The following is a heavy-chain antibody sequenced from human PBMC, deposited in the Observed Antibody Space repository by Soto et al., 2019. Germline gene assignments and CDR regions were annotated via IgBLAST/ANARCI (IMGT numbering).Heavy chain of an antibody. V-gene: IGHV3-64*01. CDR3: ARNVLLWFGADYYYMDV. D-gene: IGHD3-10*01. Sequence: GGSLRLSCAASGFTFSSYAMHWVRQAPGKGLEYVSAISSNGGSTYYANSVKGRFTISRDNSKNTLYLQMGSLRAEDMAVYYCARNVLLWFGADYYYMDVWGKGTTVTVSS. CDR1: GFTFSSYA. J-gene: IGHJ6*03. CDR2: ISSNGGST.